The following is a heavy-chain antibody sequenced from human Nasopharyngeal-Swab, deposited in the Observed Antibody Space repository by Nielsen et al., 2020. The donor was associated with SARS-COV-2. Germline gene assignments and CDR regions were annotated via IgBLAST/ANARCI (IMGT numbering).Heavy chain of an antibody. J-gene: IGHJ4*02. CDR2: VKQDGTEK. CDR1: GFTFSPYW. V-gene: IGHV3-7*01. Sequence: GGSLRLSCAASGFTFSPYWMTWVRQAPGKGVEWVANVKQDGTEKYFVDSVKGRFTISRDNAKNSLYLHMNSLRAEDTAVYYCARDEILDYWGQGTLVTVSS. D-gene: IGHD2/OR15-2a*01. CDR3: ARDEILDY.